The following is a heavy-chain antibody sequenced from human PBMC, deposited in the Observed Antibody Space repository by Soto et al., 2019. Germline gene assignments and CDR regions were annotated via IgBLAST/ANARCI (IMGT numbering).Heavy chain of an antibody. D-gene: IGHD1-20*01. CDR2: INPSGGST. V-gene: IGHV1-46*01. CDR3: ATAAYNTSWYDF. J-gene: IGHJ5*01. Sequence: QVQLVQSGAEVKKPGASVKLSCKSSEYTFTDYYIHWVRQAPGQGLEWMGLINPSGGSTSYAQKFQGKVTMPRDTSTSKVYMELSSLRSEDTDVYYCATAAYNTSWYDFWGQGTLVTVSS. CDR1: EYTFTDYY.